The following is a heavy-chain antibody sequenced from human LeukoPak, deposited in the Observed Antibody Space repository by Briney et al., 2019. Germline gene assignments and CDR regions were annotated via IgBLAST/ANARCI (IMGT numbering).Heavy chain of an antibody. Sequence: GGSLRLSCEASGFIFTSYHMTWVRQAPGKGLEWVSTISGSGGTTYYADSVRGRFTISRVNSKNTLYLKMTSLRAEDTAVYYCARAEDGSGSYYSGIDWGQGTLVTVSS. J-gene: IGHJ4*02. CDR2: ISGSGGTT. D-gene: IGHD3-10*01. CDR1: GFIFTSYH. V-gene: IGHV3-23*01. CDR3: ARAEDGSGSYYSGID.